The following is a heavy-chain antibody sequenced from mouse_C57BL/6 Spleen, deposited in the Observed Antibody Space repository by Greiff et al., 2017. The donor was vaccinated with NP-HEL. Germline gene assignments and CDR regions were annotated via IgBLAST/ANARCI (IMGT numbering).Heavy chain of an antibody. Sequence: EVQVVQSGRGLVKPGGSLKLSCAASGFTFSSYAMSWVRQTPEKRLEWVATLSDGGIFPYYPDNVQGRFPISRDNAKNNLYLQMSHLKSEDTAMYYCAREKYYGSSYRYFDVGGTGTTVTVAS. CDR2: LSDGGIFP. J-gene: IGHJ1*03. CDR3: AREKYYGSSYRYFDV. V-gene: IGHV5-4*01. CDR1: GFTFSSYA. D-gene: IGHD1-1*01.